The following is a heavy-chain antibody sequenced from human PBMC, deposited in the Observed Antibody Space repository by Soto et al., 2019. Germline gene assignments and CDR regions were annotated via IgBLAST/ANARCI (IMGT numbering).Heavy chain of an antibody. D-gene: IGHD3-22*01. Sequence: GGSLRLSCAASGFTFSSYGMHWVRQAPGKGLEWVAVISYDGSNKYYADSVKGRFTISRDNSKNTLYLQMNSLRAEDTAVYYCAKEDDSSGSDYWGQGTLVTVPQ. CDR3: AKEDDSSGSDY. V-gene: IGHV3-30*18. CDR2: ISYDGSNK. J-gene: IGHJ4*02. CDR1: GFTFSSYG.